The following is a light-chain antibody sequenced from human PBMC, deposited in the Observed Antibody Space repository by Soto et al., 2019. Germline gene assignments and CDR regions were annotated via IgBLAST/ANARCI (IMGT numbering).Light chain of an antibody. CDR2: DVS. CDR3: NSYTNSDAYV. V-gene: IGLV2-14*01. J-gene: IGLJ1*01. Sequence: XSVLTQPASVSGSPGQSITISCTGTSSDVGAYNYVSWYQQHPGKAPKLMIYDVSNRPSGVSNRFSGSKPGNTASLTISGLQAEDEADYYCNSYTNSDAYVFGAGTKVTVL. CDR1: SSDVGAYNY.